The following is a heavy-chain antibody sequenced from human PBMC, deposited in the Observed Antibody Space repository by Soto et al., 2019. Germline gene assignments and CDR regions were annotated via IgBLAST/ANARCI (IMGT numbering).Heavy chain of an antibody. CDR2: MNPGSGKT. Sequence: ASVKVSCNASAYSFINFDISWVRQAAGQGHEWLGWMNPGSGKTGYTSKFQGRVAMTRDASTATSHLDLTSLTSDDTAVYYCARMASAGTLNWFDPWGPGTLVTVSS. J-gene: IGHJ5*02. V-gene: IGHV1-8*02. D-gene: IGHD6-13*01. CDR3: ARMASAGTLNWFDP. CDR1: AYSFINFD.